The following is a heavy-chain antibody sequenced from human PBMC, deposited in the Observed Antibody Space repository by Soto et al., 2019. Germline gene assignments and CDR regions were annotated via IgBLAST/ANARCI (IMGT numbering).Heavy chain of an antibody. CDR1: GFTFSIYG. V-gene: IGHV3-33*01. CDR3: ARGRGYSYGLIDY. D-gene: IGHD5-18*01. Sequence: GGSLRLSCAASGFTFSIYGMHWVRQAPGKGLEWVAVIWYDGSNKYHADSVKGRFTISRDNSKNTLYLQMNTLRAEDTAVYYCARGRGYSYGLIDYWGQGTLVTVSS. J-gene: IGHJ4*02. CDR2: IWYDGSNK.